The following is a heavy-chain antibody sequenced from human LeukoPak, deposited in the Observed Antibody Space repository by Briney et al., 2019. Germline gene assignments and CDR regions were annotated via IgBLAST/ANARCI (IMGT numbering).Heavy chain of an antibody. CDR3: ARRWGIAAAGIDY. Sequence: SETLSLTCTVSGGSISNSSYYWGWIRQPPGKGLEWIGSIYYSGSTYYNPSLKSRVTISVDTSKNQFSLKLSSVTAADTAVYYCARRWGIAAAGIDYWGQGTLVTVSS. V-gene: IGHV4-39*01. D-gene: IGHD6-13*01. CDR1: GGSISNSSYY. CDR2: IYYSGST. J-gene: IGHJ4*02.